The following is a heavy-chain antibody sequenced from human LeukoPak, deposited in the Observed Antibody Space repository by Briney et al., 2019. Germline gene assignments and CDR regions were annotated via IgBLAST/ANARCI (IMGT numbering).Heavy chain of an antibody. D-gene: IGHD2-15*01. CDR3: ARGMPNCSGGSCYFF. J-gene: IGHJ4*02. Sequence: ASVKVSCEASGYTFTSYGISWVRQAPGQGLEWMGWISAYNGNTNYAQKLQGRVTMTTDTSTSTAYMELRSLRSDDTAVYYCARGMPNCSGGSCYFFWGQGTLVTVSS. V-gene: IGHV1-18*01. CDR2: ISAYNGNT. CDR1: GYTFTSYG.